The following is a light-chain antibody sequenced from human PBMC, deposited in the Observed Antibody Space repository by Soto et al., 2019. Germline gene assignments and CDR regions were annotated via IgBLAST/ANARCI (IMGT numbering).Light chain of an antibody. CDR1: QSISSY. CDR2: AAS. CDR3: HQSYSAPWT. J-gene: IGKJ1*01. V-gene: IGKV1-39*01. Sequence: IQVTQSPSSLSASVGDRVTITCRASQSISSYLNWYRQKPGRAPTLLIYAASKLQSGVPSRFSGSGSGTDFTLTISSLQPGDFAIYYCHQSYSAPWTFGQGTQVEIK.